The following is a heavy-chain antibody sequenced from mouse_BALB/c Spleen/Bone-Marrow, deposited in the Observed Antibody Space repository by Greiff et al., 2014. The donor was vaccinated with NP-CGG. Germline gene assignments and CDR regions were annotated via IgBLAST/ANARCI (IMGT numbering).Heavy chain of an antibody. D-gene: IGHD1-1*01. CDR3: ARRAYGGSYGFAY. J-gene: IGHJ3*01. V-gene: IGHV1-7*01. CDR2: INPSTDYA. Sequence: QVQLQQPGAELAKPGASLKMSCKATGYTFTSYWMHWVKQRPGQGLEWIGCINPSTDYADYNQKFKDKATLTADKSSSTAFMQLSSLTSEDSAVYYCARRAYGGSYGFAYWGQGTLVTVSA. CDR1: GYTFTSYW.